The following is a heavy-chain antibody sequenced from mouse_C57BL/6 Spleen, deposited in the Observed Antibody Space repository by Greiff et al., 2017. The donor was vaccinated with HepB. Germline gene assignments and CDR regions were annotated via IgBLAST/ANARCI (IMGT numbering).Heavy chain of an antibody. V-gene: IGHV5-4*01. Sequence: EVMLVESGGGLVKPGGSLKLSCAASGFTFSSYAMSWVRQTPEKRLEWVATISDGGSYTYYPDNVKGRFTISRDNAKNNLYLQMSHLKSEDTAMYYCAREGGYDRGFAYWGQGTLVTVSA. CDR2: ISDGGSYT. D-gene: IGHD2-2*01. J-gene: IGHJ3*01. CDR3: AREGGYDRGFAY. CDR1: GFTFSSYA.